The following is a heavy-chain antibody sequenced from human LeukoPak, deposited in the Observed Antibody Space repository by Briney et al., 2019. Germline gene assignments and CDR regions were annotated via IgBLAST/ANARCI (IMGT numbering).Heavy chain of an antibody. CDR3: GRLVVAATNYVDY. CDR1: GGTFSSYA. Sequence: SVKVSCKASGGTFSSYAISWVRQAPGQGLEWMGRIIPILGIANYAQKFQGRVTITADKSTSTAYMELSSLRSEDTAVYYCGRLVVAATNYVDYWGQGTLVTVSS. D-gene: IGHD2-15*01. J-gene: IGHJ4*02. V-gene: IGHV1-69*04. CDR2: IIPILGIA.